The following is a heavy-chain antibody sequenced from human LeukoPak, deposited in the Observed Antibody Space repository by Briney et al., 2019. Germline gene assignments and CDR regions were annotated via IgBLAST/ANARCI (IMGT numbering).Heavy chain of an antibody. CDR3: ARSSYGAGSKPYWVDC. D-gene: IGHD3-10*01. J-gene: IGHJ4*02. CDR2: YSGST. Sequence: SETLSLTCTVSGDSISSSTYYWAWIRQPPGKGLEYIGSYSGSTYYNPSLKSRVTISVDTSKKQFSLKLSSVTAADTDVYYCARSSYGAGSKPYWVDCWGQGTLVTVSS. CDR1: GDSISSSTYY. V-gene: IGHV4-39*01.